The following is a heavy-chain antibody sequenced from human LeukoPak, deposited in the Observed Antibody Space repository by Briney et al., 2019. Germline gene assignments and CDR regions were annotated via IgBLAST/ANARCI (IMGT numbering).Heavy chain of an antibody. J-gene: IGHJ6*03. CDR3: AKYEQASHYYYYYMDV. V-gene: IGHV3-23*01. CDR2: ISGSGGST. Sequence: PGGSLRPSCAASGFTFSSYAMSWVRQAPGKGLEWVSAISGSGGSTYYADSVKGRFTISRDNSKNTLYLQMNSLRAEDTAVYYCAKYEQASHYYYYYMDVWGKGTTVTVSS. D-gene: IGHD3-3*01. CDR1: GFTFSSYA.